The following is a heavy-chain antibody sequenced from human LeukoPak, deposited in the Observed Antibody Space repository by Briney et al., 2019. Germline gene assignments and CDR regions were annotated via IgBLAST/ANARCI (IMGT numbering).Heavy chain of an antibody. CDR2: INSDESST. D-gene: IGHD3-9*01. CDR3: ARDRILTGYGNDAFDI. V-gene: IGHV3-74*01. Sequence: GGSLRLSCAASGFTFSSYWMHWVRQAPGKGLVWVSRINSDESSTSYADSVKGRFTISRDNAKNTLYLQMNSLRAEDTAVYYCARDRILTGYGNDAFDIWGQGTMVTVSS. CDR1: GFTFSSYW. J-gene: IGHJ3*02.